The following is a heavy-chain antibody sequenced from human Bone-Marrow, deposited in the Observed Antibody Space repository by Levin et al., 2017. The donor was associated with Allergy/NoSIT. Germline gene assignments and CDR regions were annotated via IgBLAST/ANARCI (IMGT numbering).Heavy chain of an antibody. D-gene: IGHD6-19*01. V-gene: IGHV3-66*02. CDR2: IYSDGRT. CDR1: GFTVSNNY. Sequence: LSLTCAASGFTVSNNYVSWVRQAPGKGLEWVSVIYSDGRTYYADSVKGRFTISRDNSKNTLYLQMNSLRAEDTAVYYCAKNGGWYGAGYFDYWGQGTLVTVSS. CDR3: AKNGGWYGAGYFDY. J-gene: IGHJ4*02.